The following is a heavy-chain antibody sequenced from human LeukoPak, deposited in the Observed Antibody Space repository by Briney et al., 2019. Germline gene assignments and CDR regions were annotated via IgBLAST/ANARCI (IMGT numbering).Heavy chain of an antibody. D-gene: IGHD3-10*01. CDR3: TRREFGETPGRLDY. CDR2: IRSKANSYAT. CDR1: GFTFSGSD. V-gene: IGHV3-73*01. J-gene: IGHJ4*02. Sequence: GGSLRLSCAASGFTFSGSDMRWVRQASGKGLEWVGRIRSKANSYATAYAASVKGRFTISRDYSKNTAYLQMNSLNTEDTAVYYCTRREFGETPGRLDYWGQGTLVTVSS.